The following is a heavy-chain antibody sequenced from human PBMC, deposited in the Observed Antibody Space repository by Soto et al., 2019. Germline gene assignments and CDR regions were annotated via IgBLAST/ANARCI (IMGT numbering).Heavy chain of an antibody. CDR2: ISGSSDAA. Sequence: EVQLLESGGGLVQPGGSLRLSCAASGFPFSTSAMNWVRQAPGKGLEWVSIISGSSDAAYYAESVKGRFASSRDNSKNILYLQVNSLGAEDTAVYYCAKYSGSYPVYNGLSLWGQGTTVTVS. D-gene: IGHD1-26*01. CDR1: GFPFSTSA. J-gene: IGHJ6*02. CDR3: AKYSGSYPVYNGLSL. V-gene: IGHV3-23*01.